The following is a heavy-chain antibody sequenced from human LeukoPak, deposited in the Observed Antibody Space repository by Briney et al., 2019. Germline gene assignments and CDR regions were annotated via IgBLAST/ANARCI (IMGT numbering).Heavy chain of an antibody. D-gene: IGHD3-3*01. CDR2: INHSGST. V-gene: IGHV4-34*01. J-gene: IGHJ5*02. CDR3: ARGKVTIFGEVQLKYNWFDP. Sequence: PSETLSLTCAVYGGSFSGYYWSWIRQPPGKGLEWIGEINHSGSTNYNPSLKSRVTISVDTSKNQFSLKLSSVTAADTAVYYCARGKVTIFGEVQLKYNWFDPWGQGTLVTVSS. CDR1: GGSFSGYY.